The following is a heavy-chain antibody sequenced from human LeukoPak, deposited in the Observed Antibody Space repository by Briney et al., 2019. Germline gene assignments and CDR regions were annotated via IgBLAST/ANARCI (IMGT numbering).Heavy chain of an antibody. CDR1: GDIVSSNSVT. Sequence: SQTLSLTCAISGDIVSSNSVTWNWIRQSPSRGLEWLGRTYYRSTWYNDYAVSVRGRITVNPDTSKNQFSLHLNSVTPEDTAVYYCARRLTQYDCFDPWGQGILVTASS. CDR3: ARRLTQYDCFDP. J-gene: IGHJ5*02. CDR2: TYYRSTWYN. D-gene: IGHD2-2*01. V-gene: IGHV6-1*01.